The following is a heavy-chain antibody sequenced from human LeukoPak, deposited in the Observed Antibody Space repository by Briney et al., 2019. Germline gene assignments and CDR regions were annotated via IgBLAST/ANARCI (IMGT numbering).Heavy chain of an antibody. CDR1: GGSISSYY. J-gene: IGHJ3*02. V-gene: IGHV4-59*01. CDR3: ARALDYYDSSGYTFDI. CDR2: IYYSVST. Sequence: SETLSLTCTVSGGSISSYYWSWIRQPPGKGLEWIGYIYYSVSTNNNPSLKRRVTISVDTSKNQLSLKLSAVTAVDTAVYYCARALDYYDSSGYTFDIWGQGTVVTVSS. D-gene: IGHD3-22*01.